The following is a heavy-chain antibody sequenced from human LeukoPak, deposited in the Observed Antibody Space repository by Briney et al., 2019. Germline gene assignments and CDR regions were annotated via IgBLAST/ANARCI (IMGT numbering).Heavy chain of an antibody. CDR3: AKKLYSGSNPVDY. D-gene: IGHD1-26*01. V-gene: IGHV3-23*01. CDR1: GFTFSSYS. CDR2: ISAGGTST. Sequence: GGSLRLSCAASGFTFSSYSMTWVRQAPGKGLEWVSVISAGGTSTFYADSVKGRFTISRDNSKDTLYLQMNSLGAEDTAVYYCAKKLYSGSNPVDYWGQGTLVTVSS. J-gene: IGHJ4*02.